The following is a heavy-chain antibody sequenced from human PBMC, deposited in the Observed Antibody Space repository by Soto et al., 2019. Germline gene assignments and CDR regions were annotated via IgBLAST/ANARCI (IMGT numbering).Heavy chain of an antibody. V-gene: IGHV3-30-3*01. CDR1: GFTFSSYA. Sequence: GGSLRLSCAASGFTFSSYAMHWVRQAPGKGLEWVAVISYDGSNKYYADSVKGRFTISRGNSKNTLYLQMNSLRAEDTAVYYCARGGKQLVYYYGMDVWGQGTTVTVSS. CDR2: ISYDGSNK. CDR3: ARGGKQLVYYYGMDV. J-gene: IGHJ6*02. D-gene: IGHD6-6*01.